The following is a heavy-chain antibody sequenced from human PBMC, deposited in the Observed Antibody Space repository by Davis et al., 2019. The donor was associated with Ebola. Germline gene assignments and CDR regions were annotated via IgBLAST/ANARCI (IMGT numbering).Heavy chain of an antibody. J-gene: IGHJ6*02. Sequence: ASVKVSCKASGYTFTGYYMHWVRQAPGQGLEWMGWINPNSGGTNYAQKFQGRVTMTRDTSISTAYMELSRLRSDDTAVYYCARVDYGALYYYYGMDVWGQGTTVTVSS. CDR3: ARVDYGALYYYYGMDV. D-gene: IGHD4-17*01. CDR2: INPNSGGT. V-gene: IGHV1-2*02. CDR1: GYTFTGYY.